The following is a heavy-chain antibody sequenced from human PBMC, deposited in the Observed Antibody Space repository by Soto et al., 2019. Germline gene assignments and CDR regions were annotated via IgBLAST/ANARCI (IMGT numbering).Heavy chain of an antibody. CDR2: IYAGGST. V-gene: IGHV3-53*02. CDR3: ASKTYYYDSSGYYPDAFDI. Sequence: EVQLVETGGGLIQPGESLRLSCAASGFTVGNNYMSWVRQAPGKGLEWVSLIYAGGSTSYADSVKGRFTISRDNSKNTLYLQMNSLRAEDTAVYYCASKTYYYDSSGYYPDAFDIWGQGTMVTVSS. D-gene: IGHD3-22*01. J-gene: IGHJ3*02. CDR1: GFTVGNNY.